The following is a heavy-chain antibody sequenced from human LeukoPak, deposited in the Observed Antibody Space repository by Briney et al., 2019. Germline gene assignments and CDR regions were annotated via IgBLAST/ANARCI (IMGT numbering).Heavy chain of an antibody. CDR3: ARGLSGYSSGWTDY. CDR2: ISSSSSTI. D-gene: IGHD6-19*01. V-gene: IGHV3-48*01. Sequence: GGSLRLSCAASGFTFSSYSMNWVRQAPGKGLEWVSYISSSSSTIYYADSVKGRFTISRDNAKNSLYLQMNSLRAEDTAVYYCARGLSGYSSGWTDYWGQGTLVTVSS. J-gene: IGHJ4*02. CDR1: GFTFSSYS.